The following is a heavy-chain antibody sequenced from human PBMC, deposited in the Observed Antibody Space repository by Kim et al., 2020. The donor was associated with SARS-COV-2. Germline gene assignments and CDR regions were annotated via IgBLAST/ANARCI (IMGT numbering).Heavy chain of an antibody. V-gene: IGHV3-72*01. Sequence: GGSLRLSCAASGFTFSDHYMDWVRQAPGKGLEWVGRSRNKANSYTTEYAASVKGRFTISRDDSKNSLFLQMNSLTTGDTAVYYCTRGPPDYWGQGTLVTVSS. CDR3: TRGPPDY. CDR2: SRNKANSYTT. J-gene: IGHJ4*02. CDR1: GFTFSDHY.